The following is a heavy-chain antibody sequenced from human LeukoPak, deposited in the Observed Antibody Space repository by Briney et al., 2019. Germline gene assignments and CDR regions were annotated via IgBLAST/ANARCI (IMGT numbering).Heavy chain of an antibody. D-gene: IGHD3-10*01. CDR2: INDSGSST. CDR1: GFTFRKYA. V-gene: IGHV3-23*01. J-gene: IGHJ4*02. Sequence: AWGSLRLSCAASGFTFRKYAMTWVRQAPGKGLEWVSGINDSGSSTYYADSVNGRLTISRDNAKNTVYLQMNSLRVEDTAVYYCTKGLYGSGSSPDFWGQGTLVTVSS. CDR3: TKGLYGSGSSPDF.